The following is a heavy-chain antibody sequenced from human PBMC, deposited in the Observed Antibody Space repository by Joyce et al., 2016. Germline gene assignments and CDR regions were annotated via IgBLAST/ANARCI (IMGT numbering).Heavy chain of an antibody. Sequence: EVQLVEAGGGLVQPGGSLRLSCAASGFTFSDYSMNWVRQAPGKGLDWVSSISTTGTTINYVDSVKGRFTISKDNAKNSLYLQMSSLRGKDTAVYYCARTSVISPLDYWGQGTLVTVSS. CDR1: GFTFSDYS. J-gene: IGHJ4*02. CDR2: ISTTGTTI. CDR3: ARTSVISPLDY. D-gene: IGHD3-10*01. V-gene: IGHV3-48*04.